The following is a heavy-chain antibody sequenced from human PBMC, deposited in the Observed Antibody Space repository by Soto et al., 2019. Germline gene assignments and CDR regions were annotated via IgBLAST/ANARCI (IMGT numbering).Heavy chain of an antibody. J-gene: IGHJ4*02. CDR2: ISGSGGST. CDR3: AKDQEKWLRSIDY. D-gene: IGHD5-12*01. CDR1: GFTFSSYA. Sequence: EVQLLESGGGLVQPGGSLRLSCTASGFTFSSYAMSWVRQAPGKGLEWVSAISGSGGSTYYADSVKGRFTISRDNSKNTLYLQMNSLRAEDTAVYYCAKDQEKWLRSIDYWGQGTLVTVSS. V-gene: IGHV3-23*01.